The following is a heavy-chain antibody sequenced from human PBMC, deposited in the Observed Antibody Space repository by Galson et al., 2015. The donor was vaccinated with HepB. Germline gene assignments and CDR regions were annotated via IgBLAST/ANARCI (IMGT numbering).Heavy chain of an antibody. D-gene: IGHD6-13*01. Sequence: SVKVSCKASGYTFTGYYMRWVRQAPGQGLEWMGRINPNSGGTNYAQKFQGRVTMTRDTSISTAYMELSRLRSDDTAVYYCARVGVRTAAGARPTKTFDYWGQGTLVTVSS. V-gene: IGHV1-2*06. CDR3: ARVGVRTAAGARPTKTFDY. CDR1: GYTFTGYY. J-gene: IGHJ4*02. CDR2: INPNSGGT.